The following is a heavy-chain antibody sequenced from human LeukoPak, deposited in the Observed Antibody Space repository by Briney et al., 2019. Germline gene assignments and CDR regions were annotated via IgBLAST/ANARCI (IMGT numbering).Heavy chain of an antibody. CDR1: GGSFSGYY. D-gene: IGHD5-24*01. J-gene: IGHJ4*02. Sequence: SETLSLTCAVYGGSFSGYYWSWIRQPPGKGLEWIGEINHSGSTNYNPSLKSRVIISVDTSKNQFSLKLSSVTAADTAVYYCARRDGYNRCIDYWGQGTLVTVSS. CDR2: INHSGST. CDR3: ARRDGYNRCIDY. V-gene: IGHV4-34*01.